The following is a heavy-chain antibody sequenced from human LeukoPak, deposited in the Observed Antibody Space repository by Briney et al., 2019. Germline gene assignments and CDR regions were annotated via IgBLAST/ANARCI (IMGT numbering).Heavy chain of an antibody. CDR2: IDYSGST. J-gene: IGHJ4*02. Sequence: SETLSLTCTVSGGSISRTNYYWGWIRQAPGKGLQWIGSIDYSGSTYYNPSLKSRVTISVDTSKNHFSLKLSSVTAADTAVYYCARGGPLYSSSWSRPFDYWGQGTLVTVSS. CDR1: GGSISRTNYY. D-gene: IGHD6-13*01. CDR3: ARGGPLYSSSWSRPFDY. V-gene: IGHV4-39*07.